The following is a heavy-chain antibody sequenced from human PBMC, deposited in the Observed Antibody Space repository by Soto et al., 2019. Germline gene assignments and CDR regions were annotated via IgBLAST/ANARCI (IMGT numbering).Heavy chain of an antibody. CDR1: GFTFSSYG. CDR3: AKDGGRITIFGVAPYYYGMDL. CDR2: ISYDGSNK. D-gene: IGHD3-3*01. V-gene: IGHV3-30*18. J-gene: IGHJ6*02. Sequence: GESLKISCAASGFTFSSYGMHWVRQAPGKGLEWVAVISYDGSNKYYADSVKGRFTISRDNSKNTLYLQMNSLRAEDTAVYYCAKDGGRITIFGVAPYYYGMDLWGQGTTVTVSS.